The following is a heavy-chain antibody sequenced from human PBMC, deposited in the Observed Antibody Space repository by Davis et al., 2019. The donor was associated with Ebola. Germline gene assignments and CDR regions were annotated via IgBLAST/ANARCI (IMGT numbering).Heavy chain of an antibody. V-gene: IGHV3-21*01. CDR2: ISSTGSYM. J-gene: IGHJ4*02. CDR3: ARGGSEWDGSSYYLFDY. D-gene: IGHD3-22*01. CDR1: GITFSFYS. Sequence: GESLKISCAASGITFSFYSMNWVRQAPGKGLEWVSSISSTGSYMYYADSVKGRFTISRDNAQNSLYLQMNSLRAEDTAVYYCARGGSEWDGSSYYLFDYWGQGTLVTVSS.